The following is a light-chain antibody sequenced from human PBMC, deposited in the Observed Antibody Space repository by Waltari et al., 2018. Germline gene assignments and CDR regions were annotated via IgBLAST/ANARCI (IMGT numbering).Light chain of an antibody. CDR1: QSVSSN. CDR3: QQYNNWPPGT. CDR2: GAS. V-gene: IGKV3-15*01. Sequence: EIVMTQSPATQSVSPAESATVSCRASQSVSSNLAWYQQKPGQAPRLLIYGASTRATGIPARFSGSGSGTEFTLTISSLQSEDFAVYYCQQYNNWPPGTFGPGTKVDIK. J-gene: IGKJ3*01.